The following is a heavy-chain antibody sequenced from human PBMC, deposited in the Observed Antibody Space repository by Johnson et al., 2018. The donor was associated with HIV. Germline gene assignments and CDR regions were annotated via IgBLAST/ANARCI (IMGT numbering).Heavy chain of an antibody. CDR1: GFTFSRYD. J-gene: IGHJ3*02. V-gene: IGHV3-64*07. CDR2: ITNGGST. Sequence: VQLVESGGGLVQPGGSLRLSCAASGFTFSRYDMHWVRQAPGKGLEYVSGITNGGSTYSADSVKGRFTISRDNSRNTLYLQMGSLRPEDMAVYYCARASALDIWGQGTMVTVSA. CDR3: ARASALDI.